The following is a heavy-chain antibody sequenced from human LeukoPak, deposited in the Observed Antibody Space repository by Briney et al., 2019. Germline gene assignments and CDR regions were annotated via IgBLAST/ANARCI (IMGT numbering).Heavy chain of an antibody. V-gene: IGHV3-7*03. Sequence: GGSLRLSCAASGFTFSDYYMSWIRQAPGKGLEWVANIKQDGNEKYYADSVKGRFTISRDNGKNSLDLQMNSLKTEDTAVYYCTRGALRYFDWLPMDFDYWGQGTLVTVSS. CDR2: IKQDGNEK. D-gene: IGHD3-9*01. J-gene: IGHJ4*02. CDR3: TRGALRYFDWLPMDFDY. CDR1: GFTFSDYY.